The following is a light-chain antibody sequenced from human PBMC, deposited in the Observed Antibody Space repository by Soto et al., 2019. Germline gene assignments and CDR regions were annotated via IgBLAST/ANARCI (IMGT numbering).Light chain of an antibody. J-gene: IGKJ1*01. CDR3: QQSYSERT. CDR1: QSISSY. CDR2: AAS. Sequence: DIQMTQSPSSLSASLGDRVTITCRASQSISSYLNWYQQKPGKAPKLLIYAASSLQSGVPSRFSGSGSGTDFTLTISSLQPEDFATYYCQQSYSERTFGQGTKVDI. V-gene: IGKV1-39*01.